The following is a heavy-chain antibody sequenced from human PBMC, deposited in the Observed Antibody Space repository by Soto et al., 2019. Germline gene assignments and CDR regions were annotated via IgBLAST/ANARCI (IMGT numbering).Heavy chain of an antibody. CDR1: GYTFTSYG. J-gene: IGHJ4*02. CDR3: TTEMGRWGDY. D-gene: IGHD2-8*01. Sequence: QVQLVQSGAEVKKPGASVKVSCKATGYTFTSYGISWVRQAPGQGLEWMGWISAYNGNTNYAQKLQGRVTMITATATSTAYMELRSPRSDDTAVYYCTTEMGRWGDYWGERTLVTVSS. CDR2: ISAYNGNT. V-gene: IGHV1-18*01.